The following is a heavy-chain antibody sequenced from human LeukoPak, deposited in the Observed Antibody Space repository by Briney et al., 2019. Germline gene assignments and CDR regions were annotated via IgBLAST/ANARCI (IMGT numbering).Heavy chain of an antibody. CDR1: GYTLTEAS. V-gene: IGHV1-24*01. D-gene: IGHD3-22*01. Sequence: ASVKVSCKVSGYTLTEASIHWVRQAPGKGLEWMGGLDPQDRETIYAQKFQGRVTMTEDTSTDTAYMELNSLRSEDTAVYYCTTDLTYFYDRFRSDYWGQGTLVTVSS. CDR2: LDPQDRET. CDR3: TTDLTYFYDRFRSDY. J-gene: IGHJ4*02.